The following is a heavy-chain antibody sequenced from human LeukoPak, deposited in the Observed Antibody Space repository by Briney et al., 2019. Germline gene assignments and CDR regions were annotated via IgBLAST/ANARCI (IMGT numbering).Heavy chain of an antibody. CDR1: GYILTDYY. J-gene: IGHJ4*02. Sequence: ASVKVSCKASGYILTDYYMHWVRQAPGQGLEWMGWINPNSGDTNYAQKFQGRVTITRNTSISTAYMELSSLRSEDTAVYYCARGGEDFWNWGQGTLVTVSS. CDR2: INPNSGDT. V-gene: IGHV1-2*02. D-gene: IGHD3-3*01. CDR3: ARGGEDFWN.